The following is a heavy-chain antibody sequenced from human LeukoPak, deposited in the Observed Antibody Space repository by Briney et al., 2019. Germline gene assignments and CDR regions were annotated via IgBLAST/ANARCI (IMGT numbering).Heavy chain of an antibody. Sequence: GRSLSLSCAASGFTFSSYSVNWVRQAPGKGLEWVSSISSSSSYIYYADSVKGRFTISRDNAKNSLYLQMNSLRAEDTTVYYCARDDIRNYYYYGMDVWGQGTTVTVSS. CDR2: ISSSSSYI. V-gene: IGHV3-21*01. CDR3: ARDDIRNYYYYGMDV. D-gene: IGHD5-12*01. J-gene: IGHJ6*02. CDR1: GFTFSSYS.